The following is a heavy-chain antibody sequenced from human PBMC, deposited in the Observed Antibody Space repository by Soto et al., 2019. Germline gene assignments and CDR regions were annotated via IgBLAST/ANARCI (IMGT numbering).Heavy chain of an antibody. D-gene: IGHD1-26*01. Sequence: GVLRLSCAASGFTFSSYSMNWVRQAPGKGLEWVSSISSSSSYIYYADSVKGRFTISRDNAKNSLYLQMNSLRAEDTAVYYCARDLYSRPQNRNYYYGMDVWGQGTTVTVSS. J-gene: IGHJ6*02. CDR2: ISSSSSYI. CDR1: GFTFSSYS. CDR3: ARDLYSRPQNRNYYYGMDV. V-gene: IGHV3-21*01.